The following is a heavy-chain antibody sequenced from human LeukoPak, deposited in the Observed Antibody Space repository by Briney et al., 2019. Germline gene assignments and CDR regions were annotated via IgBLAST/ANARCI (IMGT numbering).Heavy chain of an antibody. V-gene: IGHV1-3*03. D-gene: IGHD3-22*01. CDR3: ARGYYDSSGYPTYYFDY. CDR1: GYTFTSYA. CDR2: INAGNGNT. J-gene: IGHJ4*02. Sequence: ASVKVSCKASGYTFTSYAMHWVRQAPGQRLEWMGWINAGNGNTKYSQEFQGRVTITRDTSASTAYMELSSLRSEDMAVYYCARGYYDSSGYPTYYFDYWGQGTLVTVSS.